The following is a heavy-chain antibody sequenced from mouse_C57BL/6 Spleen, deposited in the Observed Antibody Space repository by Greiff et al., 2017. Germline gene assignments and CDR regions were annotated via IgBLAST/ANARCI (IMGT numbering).Heavy chain of an antibody. V-gene: IGHV1-15*01. CDR2: IDPEPGGT. D-gene: IGHD1-1*01. CDR3: TWYYGSSPWFAY. CDR1: GYTFTDYE. Sequence: QVQLQQSGAELVRPGASVTLSCKASGYTFTDYEMHWVKQTPVHGLEWIGAIDPEPGGTAYNQKFKGKAILTADKSSSTAYMELRSLTSEDSAVYYCTWYYGSSPWFAYWGQGTLVTVSA. J-gene: IGHJ3*01.